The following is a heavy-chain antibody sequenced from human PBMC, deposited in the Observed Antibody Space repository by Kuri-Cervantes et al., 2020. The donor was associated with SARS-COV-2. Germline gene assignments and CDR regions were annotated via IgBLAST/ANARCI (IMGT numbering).Heavy chain of an antibody. Sequence: SETLSLTCTVSGGSISSHYWGWIRQPPGKGLEWIGSIYHSGSTYYNPSLKSRVTISVDTSKNQFSLKLSSVTAADTAVYYCARDEYSSSGGWFDPWGQGTLVTVSS. V-gene: IGHV4-38-2*02. D-gene: IGHD6-6*01. J-gene: IGHJ5*02. CDR2: IYHSGST. CDR3: ARDEYSSSGGWFDP. CDR1: GGSISSHY.